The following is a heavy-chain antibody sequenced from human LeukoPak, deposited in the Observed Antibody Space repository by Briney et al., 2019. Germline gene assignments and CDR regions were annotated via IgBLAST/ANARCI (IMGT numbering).Heavy chain of an antibody. V-gene: IGHV3-15*01. J-gene: IGHJ4*02. CDR3: ITSVVVITDLWY. Sequence: AGGSLRLSCAASGFTFGDAWMTWVRQAPGKGLEWVGRIKSKIDGGTTDYAAPVKGRFTISRDDSRNTLFLQMNSLRTEDTAVYFSITSVVVITDLWYWGQGTLVTVSS. CDR1: GFTFGDAW. CDR2: IKSKIDGGTT. D-gene: IGHD3-22*01.